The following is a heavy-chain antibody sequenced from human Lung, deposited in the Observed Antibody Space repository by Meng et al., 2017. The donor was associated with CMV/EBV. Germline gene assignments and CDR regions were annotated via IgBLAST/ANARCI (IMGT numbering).Heavy chain of an antibody. J-gene: IGHJ4*02. Sequence: GGSLRLXCEGSGFSFSDYYMIWIRQAPGKGLEWLAYISSSGNSIYYTDSVEGRFTISRDNARNSLYLQMNSLRADDTAVYYCARDRGGNYYFDYWGQGTLVTVSS. CDR1: GFSFSDYY. CDR3: ARDRGGNYYFDY. CDR2: ISSSGNSI. D-gene: IGHD4-23*01. V-gene: IGHV3-11*01.